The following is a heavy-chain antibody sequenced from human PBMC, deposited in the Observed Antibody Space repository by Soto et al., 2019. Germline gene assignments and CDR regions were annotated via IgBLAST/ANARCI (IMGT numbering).Heavy chain of an antibody. CDR1: GGSIKSGGYY. J-gene: IGHJ3*02. CDR3: ARDYYFDESGYYYGGDSFEI. CDR2: IYHSGST. V-gene: IGHV4-31*11. Sequence: KPSETLSLTCAVSGGSIKSGGYYWSWIRQHPGKGLEWIGYIYHSGSTYYNPSLKSRLSLSVDTFRNEFSMKLTSVTAADTAVYYCARDYYFDESGYYYGGDSFEIWGQGAVVTVSS. D-gene: IGHD3-22*01.